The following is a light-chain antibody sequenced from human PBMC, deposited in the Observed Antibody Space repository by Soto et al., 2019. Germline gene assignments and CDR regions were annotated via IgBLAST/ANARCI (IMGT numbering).Light chain of an antibody. CDR3: QQYSTYALT. V-gene: IGKV1-5*01. J-gene: IGKJ4*01. CDR1: QSFGDS. CDR2: DAS. Sequence: DIQMTQSPSTLSASVGDRVTITCRSSQSFGDSLAWYQQRPGKAPKLLIFDASTLQSGVPSRFSGSGSGTEFTFSITSLQPEDFATYYCQQYSTYALTFGGGTKVDIK.